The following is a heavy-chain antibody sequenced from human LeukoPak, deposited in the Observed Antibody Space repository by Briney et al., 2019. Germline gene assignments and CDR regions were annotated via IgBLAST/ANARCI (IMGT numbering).Heavy chain of an antibody. CDR2: ISGSGDNT. Sequence: GGSLGLSCAASGFTFSSYAMSWVRQAPGKGLEWVSAISGSGDNTHYADSVKGRFTISRDNSKNTLYLQMNSLRAEDTAVYYCARSSSWFDYWGQGTLVTVSS. CDR1: GFTFSSYA. V-gene: IGHV3-23*01. D-gene: IGHD6-13*01. CDR3: ARSSSWFDY. J-gene: IGHJ4*02.